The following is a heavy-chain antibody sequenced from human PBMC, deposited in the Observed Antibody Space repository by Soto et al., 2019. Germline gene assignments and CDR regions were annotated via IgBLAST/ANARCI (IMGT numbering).Heavy chain of an antibody. D-gene: IGHD2-15*01. CDR1: GFTFSRYA. CDR2: ISGSGGST. J-gene: IGHJ4*02. CDR3: AKDKDCSGGTCYYDY. Sequence: PGGSLRLSCAASGFTFSRYAMSWVRQAPGKGLEWVSAISGSGGSTYYADSVKGRFTISRDNSKNTLYLQMNSLRAEDTAVYYCAKDKDCSGGTCYYDYWGQGTLVTVSS. V-gene: IGHV3-23*01.